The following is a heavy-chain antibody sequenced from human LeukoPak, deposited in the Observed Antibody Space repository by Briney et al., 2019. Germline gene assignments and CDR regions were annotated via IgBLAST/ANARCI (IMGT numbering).Heavy chain of an antibody. CDR1: GDSITSGGAY. V-gene: IGHV4-61*08. CDR3: ARGGGSTDYYDSSGYF. Sequence: SQTLSLTCTVSGDSITSGGAYWSWIRQHPGKGLEWIGYIYYSGSTNYNPSLKSRVTISVDTSKNQFSLKLSSVTAADTAVYYCARGGGSTDYYDSSGYFWGQGTLVTVSS. CDR2: IYYSGST. D-gene: IGHD3-22*01. J-gene: IGHJ4*02.